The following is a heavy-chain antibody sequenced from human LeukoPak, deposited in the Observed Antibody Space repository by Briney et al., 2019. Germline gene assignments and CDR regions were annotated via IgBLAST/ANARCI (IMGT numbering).Heavy chain of an antibody. CDR3: ARSGYYDFWSGYSHYFDY. V-gene: IGHV4-34*01. J-gene: IGHJ4*02. Sequence: PSETLSLTCAVYGGSFSGYYWSWIRQPPGKGLEWIGEINHSGSTNYNPSLKSRVTISVDTSKNQFPLKLSSVTAADTAVYYCARSGYYDFWSGYSHYFDYWGQGTLVTVSS. D-gene: IGHD3-3*01. CDR2: INHSGST. CDR1: GGSFSGYY.